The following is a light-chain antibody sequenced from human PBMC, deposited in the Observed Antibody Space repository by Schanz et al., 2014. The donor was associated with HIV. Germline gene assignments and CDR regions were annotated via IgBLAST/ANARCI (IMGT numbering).Light chain of an antibody. V-gene: IGLV1-44*01. CDR3: AAWDDSLTGVV. CDR2: ANS. J-gene: IGLJ2*01. Sequence: QSVLTQPPSASGTPGQRVTLSCSGSSSNIGSNTVNWYQQLPGTAPKHLIFANSDRPSGVPDRFSGSKSGTSASLAITGLQSEDEADYYCAAWDDSLTGVVFGGGTKVTVL. CDR1: SSNIGSNT.